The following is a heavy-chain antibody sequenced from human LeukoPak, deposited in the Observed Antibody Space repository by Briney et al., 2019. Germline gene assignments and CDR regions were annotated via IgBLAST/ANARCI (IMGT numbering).Heavy chain of an antibody. CDR2: ISGSGGNT. V-gene: IGHV3-23*01. J-gene: IGHJ1*01. D-gene: IGHD3-22*01. Sequence: GGSLRLSCAASGFTFSTYAMSWVRQAPGKGLEWVSGISGSGGNTYYADSVKGRFTISRDNSKNTLYLQMNSLRAEDTAVYYCAKAQYSSVFSPLKDWGQGTLVTDSS. CDR1: GFTFSTYA. CDR3: AKAQYSSVFSPLKD.